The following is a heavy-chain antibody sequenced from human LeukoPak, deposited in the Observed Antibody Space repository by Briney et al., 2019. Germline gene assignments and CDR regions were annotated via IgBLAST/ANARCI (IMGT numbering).Heavy chain of an antibody. V-gene: IGHV3-23*01. Sequence: GGSLRLSCAASGFSFSSYGMSWVRQAPGKGLEWVSAIGGSGGDTYYADSVRGRFTISRDNSKNTLYLQMNSLRAEDAAVYFCAKAPVTSCRGAYCYPFDSWGQGTLVTVSS. CDR2: IGGSGGDT. CDR1: GFSFSSYG. D-gene: IGHD2-21*01. J-gene: IGHJ4*02. CDR3: AKAPVTSCRGAYCYPFDS.